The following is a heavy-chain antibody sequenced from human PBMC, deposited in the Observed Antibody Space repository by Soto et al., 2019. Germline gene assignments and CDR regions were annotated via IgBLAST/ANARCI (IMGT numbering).Heavy chain of an antibody. CDR3: AHRRLAWLQGNEAFDI. Sequence: QITLKESGPTLVKPTQTLTLTCTFSGFSLSTSGVAVGWIRQPPGKALEWLALMYWDDDKRYSPSLKSRLTITTDTSKNQVVLTMTNMDPVDTATYYCAHRRLAWLQGNEAFDIWGQGTMVTVSS. CDR1: GFSLSTSGVA. J-gene: IGHJ3*02. D-gene: IGHD5-12*01. V-gene: IGHV2-5*02. CDR2: MYWDDDK.